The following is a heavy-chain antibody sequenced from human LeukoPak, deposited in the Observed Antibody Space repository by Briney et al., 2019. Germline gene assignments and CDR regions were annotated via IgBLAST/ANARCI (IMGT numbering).Heavy chain of an antibody. CDR1: GGTFSSYA. CDR3: AATHRYFDWLLRFDY. D-gene: IGHD3-9*01. V-gene: IGHV1-69*04. Sequence: GASVKVSCKASGGTFSSYAISWVRQAPGQGLEWMGRIIPILGIANYAQKFQGRVTITADKSTSTAYMELSSLRSEDTAVYYCAATHRYFDWLLRFDYWGQGTLVTVSS. CDR2: IIPILGIA. J-gene: IGHJ4*02.